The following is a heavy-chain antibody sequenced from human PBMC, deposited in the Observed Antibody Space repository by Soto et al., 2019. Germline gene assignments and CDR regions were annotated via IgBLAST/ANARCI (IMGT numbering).Heavy chain of an antibody. CDR3: ARDTRYTFGSLNY. J-gene: IGHJ4*02. V-gene: IGHV1-3*01. CDR2: MNAGVGNT. CDR1: GYTFTDYA. Sequence: HVELVQSGADVKKPGASVTISCKASGYTFTDYALHWVRQAPGQRLEWMGWMNAGVGNTLYSQKFQGRITITRDTSASTAYMEFISLKSEDTAIYYCARDTRYTFGSLNYWGPGTLVTVSS. D-gene: IGHD5-18*01.